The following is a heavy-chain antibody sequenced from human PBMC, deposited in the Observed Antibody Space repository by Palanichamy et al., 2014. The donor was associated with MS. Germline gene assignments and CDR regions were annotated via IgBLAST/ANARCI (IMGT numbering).Heavy chain of an antibody. CDR1: AFTFSSCG. D-gene: IGHD4-11*01. CDR3: AKDPDYSNYVHYFDY. CDR2: IRYDGSNK. Sequence: QVQLVESGGGVVQPGGSLRLSCAASAFTFSSCGMHWVRQAPGKGLEWVAFIRYDGSNKYYADSVKGRFTISRDNSKNTLYLQMNSLRAEDTAVYYCAKDPDYSNYVHYFDYWGQGTPVTVSS. V-gene: IGHV3-30*02. J-gene: IGHJ4*02.